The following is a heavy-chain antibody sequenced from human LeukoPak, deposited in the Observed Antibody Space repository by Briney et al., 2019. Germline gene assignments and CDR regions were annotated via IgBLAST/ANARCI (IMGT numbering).Heavy chain of an antibody. CDR3: ARALYSGSYYYYYGMDV. V-gene: IGHV1-69*13. D-gene: IGHD1-26*01. J-gene: IGHJ6*02. Sequence: SVKVSCKASGGTFISYAISWVRQAPGQGLEWMGGIIPIFGTANYAQKFQGRVTITADGSTSTAYMELSSLRSEDTAVYYCARALYSGSYYYYYGMDVWGQGTTVTVSS. CDR2: IIPIFGTA. CDR1: GGTFISYA.